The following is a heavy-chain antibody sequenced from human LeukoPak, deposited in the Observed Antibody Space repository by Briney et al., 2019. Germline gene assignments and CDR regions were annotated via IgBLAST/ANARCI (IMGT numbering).Heavy chain of an antibody. D-gene: IGHD1-26*01. CDR1: GYTFIRYG. V-gene: IGHV1-18*01. J-gene: IGHJ4*02. CDR3: AREESIGSYQFLHDY. Sequence: ASVKVSCKASGYTFIRYGITWVRQAPGQGLEWMAWISPYNGNTKYAQQFQGRVTMTTDTSTSTAYMELRSLTSDDTAVYYCAREESIGSYQFLHDYWGQGTLVTVSS. CDR2: ISPYNGNT.